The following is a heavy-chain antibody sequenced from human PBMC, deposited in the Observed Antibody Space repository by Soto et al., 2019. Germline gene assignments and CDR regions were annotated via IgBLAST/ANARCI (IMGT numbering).Heavy chain of an antibody. CDR1: GYTFTSYY. D-gene: IGHD5-18*01. J-gene: IGHJ4*02. CDR2: INPSGGST. CDR3: ARSGSDGIFDY. V-gene: IGHV1-46*03. Sequence: QVQLVQSGAEVKKPGASVKVSCKASGYTFTSYYMHWVRQAPGQGLEWMGIINPSGGSTSYAQKFQGXXPXIXXTSTSTGYTELSSLRSEDTAVYYCARSGSDGIFDYWGQGTLVTVSS.